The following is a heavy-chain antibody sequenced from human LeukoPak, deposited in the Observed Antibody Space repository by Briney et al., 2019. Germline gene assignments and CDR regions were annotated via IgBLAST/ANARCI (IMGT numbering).Heavy chain of an antibody. CDR2: IYYSGGT. CDR1: GGSISSGDYY. J-gene: IGHJ4*02. CDR3: ARPHMVRGVIISDY. D-gene: IGHD3-10*01. Sequence: SQTLSLTCTVSGGSISSGDYYWSWIRQPPGKGLEWIGYIYYSGGTYYNPSLKSRVTISVDTSKNQFSLKLSSVTAADTAVYYCARPHMVRGVIISDYWGQGTLVTVSS. V-gene: IGHV4-30-4*01.